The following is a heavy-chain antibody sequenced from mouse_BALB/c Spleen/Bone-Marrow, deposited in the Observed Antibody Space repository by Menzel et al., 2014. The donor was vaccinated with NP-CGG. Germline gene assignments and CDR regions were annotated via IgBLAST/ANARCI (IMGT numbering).Heavy chain of an antibody. Sequence: EVQGVESGGGLVQPGGSRKLSCAASGFTFSSFGVHWVRQAPEKGLEWVAYISSGSSTIYYADTVKGRFTIPRDNPKNTLFLQMTSLRSEDTAMYYCARGKYGYDYWGQGTTLTVSS. V-gene: IGHV5-17*02. CDR3: ARGKYGYDY. CDR1: GFTFSSFG. J-gene: IGHJ2*01. D-gene: IGHD2-10*02. CDR2: ISSGSSTI.